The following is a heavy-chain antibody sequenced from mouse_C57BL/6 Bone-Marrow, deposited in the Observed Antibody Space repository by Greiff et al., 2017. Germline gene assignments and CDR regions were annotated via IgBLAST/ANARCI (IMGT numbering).Heavy chain of an antibody. Sequence: QVQLQQPGAELVMPGASVKLSCKASGYTFTSYWMHWVKQRPGQGLEWIGEIDPSDSYTNYNQKFKGKSTLTVDKSSSTAYMQLSSLTSEDSAVYYCASHYYYGSSSFDYWGQGTTLTVSS. CDR1: GYTFTSYW. D-gene: IGHD1-1*01. V-gene: IGHV1-69*01. J-gene: IGHJ2*01. CDR2: IDPSDSYT. CDR3: ASHYYYGSSSFDY.